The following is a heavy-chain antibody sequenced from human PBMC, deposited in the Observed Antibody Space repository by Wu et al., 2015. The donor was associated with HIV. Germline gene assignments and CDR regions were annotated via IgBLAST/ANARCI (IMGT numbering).Heavy chain of an antibody. V-gene: IGHV1-69*14. D-gene: IGHD2-15*01. CDR3: ARGSSSGWNYFDY. CDR2: IIPMFGTA. Sequence: QVQLVQSGAEVKKPGSSVKVSCKASGGTFSTDAISWVRQAPGQGLEWMGGIIPMFGTANYAQKFQGRVTITADKSTSTAYMELTSLRSEGTAVYYCARGSSSGWNYFDYWGQGTLVTVSS. J-gene: IGHJ4*02. CDR1: GGTFSTDA.